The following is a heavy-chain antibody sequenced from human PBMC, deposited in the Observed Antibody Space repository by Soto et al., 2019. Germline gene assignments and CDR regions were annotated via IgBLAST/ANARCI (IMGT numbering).Heavy chain of an antibody. Sequence: EVQLVESGGGLVKPGGSLRLSCAASGFTFSSYSMNWVRQAPGKGLEWVSSISSSSSYIYYADSVKGRFTISRDNAKNSLYLQMNSLRAEDTAVYYCARELPKYSSSSSMFSPPDYWGQGTLVTVSS. CDR3: ARELPKYSSSSSMFSPPDY. CDR2: ISSSSSYI. D-gene: IGHD6-6*01. J-gene: IGHJ4*02. CDR1: GFTFSSYS. V-gene: IGHV3-21*01.